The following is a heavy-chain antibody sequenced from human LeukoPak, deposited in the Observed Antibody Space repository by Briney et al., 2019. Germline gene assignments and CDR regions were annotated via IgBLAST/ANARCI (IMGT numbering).Heavy chain of an antibody. CDR1: AYTFTSYG. Sequence: ASVKVSSKASAYTFTSYGITWVRQAPGQGLEWMGWISAYNGNTNYVQKFQGRVTMTTDTSTSTAYMELRSLRSDGTAVYYCARDISPTTVVADFDYWGQGTLVTVSS. CDR2: ISAYNGNT. J-gene: IGHJ4*02. D-gene: IGHD4-23*01. V-gene: IGHV1-18*01. CDR3: ARDISPTTVVADFDY.